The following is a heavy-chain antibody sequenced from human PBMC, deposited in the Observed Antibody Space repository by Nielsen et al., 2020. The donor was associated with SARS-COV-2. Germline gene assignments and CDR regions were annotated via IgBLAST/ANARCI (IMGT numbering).Heavy chain of an antibody. CDR3: AKDTRLYYSYGMDV. Sequence: GESLKISCAASGFTFSSYGMHWVRQAPGKGLEWVAVISYDGSNKYYADSVKGRFTIPRDNSKNTLYLQMNSLRAEDTAVYYCAKDTRLYYSYGMDVWGQGTTVTVSS. V-gene: IGHV3-30*18. CDR1: GFTFSSYG. CDR2: ISYDGSNK. J-gene: IGHJ6*02.